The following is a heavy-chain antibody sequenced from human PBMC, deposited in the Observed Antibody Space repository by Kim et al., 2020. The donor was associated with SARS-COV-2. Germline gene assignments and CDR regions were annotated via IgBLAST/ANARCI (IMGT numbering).Heavy chain of an antibody. J-gene: IGHJ4*02. CDR2: ISSSSSYI. CDR3: ARDQGSMVQSGFDY. D-gene: IGHD3-10*01. Sequence: GGSLRLSCAASGFTFSSYSMNWVRQAPGKGLEWVSSISSSSSYIYYADSVKGRFTISRDNAKNSLYLQMNSLRAEDTAVYYCARDQGSMVQSGFDYWGQGTLVTVSS. CDR1: GFTFSSYS. V-gene: IGHV3-21*01.